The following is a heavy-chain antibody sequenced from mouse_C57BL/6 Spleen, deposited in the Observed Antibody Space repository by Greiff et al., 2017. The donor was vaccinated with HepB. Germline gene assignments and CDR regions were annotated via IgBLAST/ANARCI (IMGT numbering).Heavy chain of an antibody. D-gene: IGHD1-2*01. Sequence: DVQLVESGPGLVKPSQSLSLTCSVTGYSITSGYYWNWIRQFPGNKLEWMGYISYDGSNNYNPSLKNRISITRDTSKNQFFLKLNSVTTEDTATYYCARAEGLRPPTYWGQGTLVTVSA. V-gene: IGHV3-6*01. CDR3: ARAEGLRPPTY. CDR2: ISYDGSN. J-gene: IGHJ3*01. CDR1: GYSITSGYY.